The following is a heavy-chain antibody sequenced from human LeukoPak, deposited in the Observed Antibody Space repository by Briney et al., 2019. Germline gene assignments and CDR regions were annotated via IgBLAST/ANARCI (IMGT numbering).Heavy chain of an antibody. V-gene: IGHV3-21*01. Sequence: GGSLRLSCAASGFTFSSYSMNWVRQAPGKGLEWVSSISSSSSYIYYADSVKGRFTISRDNAKNSLYLQMNSLRAEDTAVYYCARRGVVAARRGYYYYYMDVWGKGTTVTISS. CDR2: ISSSSSYI. D-gene: IGHD2-15*01. J-gene: IGHJ6*03. CDR1: GFTFSSYS. CDR3: ARRGVVAARRGYYYYYMDV.